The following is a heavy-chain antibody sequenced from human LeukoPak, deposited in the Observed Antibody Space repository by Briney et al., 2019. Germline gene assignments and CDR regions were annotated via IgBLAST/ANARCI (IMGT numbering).Heavy chain of an antibody. D-gene: IGHD4-17*01. J-gene: IGHJ4*02. V-gene: IGHV4-38-2*02. CDR1: GYPISSGYY. CDR2: MHHSGTT. CDR3: ARDASDYGDYGRFDY. Sequence: SETLSLTCGVSGYPISSGYYWGWIRQPPGKGLEWIGNMHHSGTTYYNPSLKSRVAISVDTSKNQFSLRLSSVTAADTAVYYCARDASDYGDYGRFDYWGQGTLVTVSS.